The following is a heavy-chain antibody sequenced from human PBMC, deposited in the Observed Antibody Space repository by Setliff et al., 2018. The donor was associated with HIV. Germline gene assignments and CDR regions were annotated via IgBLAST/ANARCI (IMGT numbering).Heavy chain of an antibody. CDR1: GGSISSDSSS. V-gene: IGHV4-31*03. Sequence: NPSETLSLTCTVSGGSISSDSSSWTWIRQHPGKGLEWIGCIFNSGSTHYKPSLKSRLTISLDTSKSQFSLNLRSVTAADTAVYYCARDLSTDSSGPYYHMDVWGRGTPVTVSS. D-gene: IGHD3-22*01. CDR3: ARDLSTDSSGPYYHMDV. CDR2: IFNSGST. J-gene: IGHJ6*03.